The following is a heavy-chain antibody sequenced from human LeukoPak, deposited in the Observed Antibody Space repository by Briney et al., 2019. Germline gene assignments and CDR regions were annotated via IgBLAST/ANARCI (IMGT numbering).Heavy chain of an antibody. CDR1: GGSISSYY. Sequence: SETLSLTCTVSGGSISSYYWSGIRQPPGKGLEWIGYIYYSGTTNYNPSLKSRVTISVDTSKNQFSLKLSSVTAADTAVYYCARHTVTTQGDLFDYWGQGTLVTVSS. J-gene: IGHJ4*02. CDR3: ARHTVTTQGDLFDY. D-gene: IGHD4-17*01. V-gene: IGHV4-59*01. CDR2: IYYSGTT.